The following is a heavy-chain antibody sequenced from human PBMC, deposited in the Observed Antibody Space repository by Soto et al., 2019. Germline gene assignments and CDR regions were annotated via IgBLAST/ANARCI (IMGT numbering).Heavy chain of an antibody. D-gene: IGHD3-22*01. V-gene: IGHV3-23*01. CDR1: GVNFSSYA. CDR3: AVGRHKTSGSNTWFDP. Sequence: GSLRLSCAASGVNFSSYAMNWVRQAPGKGLEWVSTISDTGGGTFYAGSVKGRFTISRDNSKNTLYLQMHSLRADDSAIYFCAVGRHKTSGSNTWFDPWGRGTLVTVSS. CDR2: ISDTGGGT. J-gene: IGHJ5*02.